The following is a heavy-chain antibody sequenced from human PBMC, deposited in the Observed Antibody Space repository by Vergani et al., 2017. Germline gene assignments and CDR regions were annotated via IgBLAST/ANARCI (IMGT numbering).Heavy chain of an antibody. CDR3: AGFTIFGVVYPDKYAFDI. Sequence: QVQLQESGPGLVKPSQTLSLTCTVSGGSISSGSYYWGWIRQPPGKGLEWIGSIYYSGSTYYNPSLKSRVTISVDTSKNQFSLKLSSVTAADTAVYCCAGFTIFGVVYPDKYAFDIWGQGTMVTVSS. CDR2: IYYSGST. J-gene: IGHJ3*02. D-gene: IGHD3-3*01. CDR1: GGSISSGSYY. V-gene: IGHV4-39*01.